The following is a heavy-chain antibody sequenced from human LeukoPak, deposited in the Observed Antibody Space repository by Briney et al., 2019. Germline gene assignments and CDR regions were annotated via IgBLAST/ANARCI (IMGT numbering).Heavy chain of an antibody. D-gene: IGHD2-15*01. V-gene: IGHV4-34*01. CDR3: ATLVGYCSGGSCYYWFDP. CDR2: INHSGST. CDR1: GGSFSGYY. Sequence: SETLSLTCAVYGGSFSGYYWSWIRQPPGKGLEWIGEINHSGSTYYNPSLKSRVTISVDTSKNQFSLKLSSVTAADTAVYYCATLVGYCSGGSCYYWFDPWGQGTLVTVSS. J-gene: IGHJ5*02.